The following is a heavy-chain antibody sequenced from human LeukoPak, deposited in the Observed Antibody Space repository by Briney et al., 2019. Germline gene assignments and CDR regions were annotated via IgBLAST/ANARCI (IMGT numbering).Heavy chain of an antibody. CDR1: GYTLTELS. D-gene: IGHD6-13*01. Sequence: GASVKVSCKVSGYTLTELSMHWVRQAPGKGLERMGGFDPEDGETIYAQKFQGRVTMTEDTSTDTAYMELSSVRSEDTAVYYCARARIAAASGPYSDWGQGTLVTVSS. CDR3: ARARIAAASGPYSD. V-gene: IGHV1-24*01. J-gene: IGHJ4*02. CDR2: FDPEDGET.